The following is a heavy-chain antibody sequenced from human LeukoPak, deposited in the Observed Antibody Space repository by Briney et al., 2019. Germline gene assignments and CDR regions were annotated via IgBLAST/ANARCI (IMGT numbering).Heavy chain of an antibody. D-gene: IGHD3-9*01. J-gene: IGHJ4*02. CDR2: IYYSGST. Sequence: SETLSLTCTVSGGSISSYYWSWIRQPPGKGLEWIGYIYYSGSTYYNPSLKSRVTISVDTSKNQFSLKLSSVTAADTAVYYCARLALDFDWLLYVEWGQGTLVTVSS. V-gene: IGHV4-59*08. CDR3: ARLALDFDWLLYVE. CDR1: GGSISSYY.